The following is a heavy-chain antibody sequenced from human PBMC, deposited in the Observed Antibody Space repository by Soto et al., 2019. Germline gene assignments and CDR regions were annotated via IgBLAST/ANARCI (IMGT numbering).Heavy chain of an antibody. D-gene: IGHD6-6*01. CDR3: ARDDSGSSQAYFDY. Sequence: SETLSLTCAVYGGSFSGYYWSWIRQPPGKGLEWIGEINHSGSTNYNPSLKSRVTISVDTSKNQLSLKLSSVTAADTAVYYCARDDSGSSQAYFDYWGQGTLVTVSS. V-gene: IGHV4-34*01. J-gene: IGHJ4*02. CDR2: INHSGST. CDR1: GGSFSGYY.